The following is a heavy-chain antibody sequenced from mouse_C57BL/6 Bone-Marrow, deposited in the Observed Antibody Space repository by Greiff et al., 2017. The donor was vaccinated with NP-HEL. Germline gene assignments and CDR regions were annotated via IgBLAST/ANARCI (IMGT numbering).Heavy chain of an antibody. D-gene: IGHD2-3*01. Sequence: EVMLVESGGGLVQPGGSLKLSCAASGFTFSDYGMAWVRQAPRKGPEWVAFISNLAYSIYYADTVTGRFTISRENAKNTLYLEMSSLRSEDTAMYYCARHGIYDGYYPFAYWGQGTLVTVSA. J-gene: IGHJ3*01. CDR3: ARHGIYDGYYPFAY. V-gene: IGHV5-15*01. CDR2: ISNLAYSI. CDR1: GFTFSDYG.